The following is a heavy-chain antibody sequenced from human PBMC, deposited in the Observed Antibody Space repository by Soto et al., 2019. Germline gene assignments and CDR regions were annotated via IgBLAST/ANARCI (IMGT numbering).Heavy chain of an antibody. Sequence: EXLCLTFTVCGGSISSYYWSWIRQPPGKGLEWIWYIYYSGSTNYNPSLKSRVTISVDTSKNQFSLKLSSVTAADTAVYYCARYKKEVRGVIISLYYGMDVWGQGTTVTVSS. V-gene: IGHV4-59*01. CDR3: ARYKKEVRGVIISLYYGMDV. J-gene: IGHJ6*02. CDR1: GGSISSYY. D-gene: IGHD3-10*01. CDR2: IYYSGST.